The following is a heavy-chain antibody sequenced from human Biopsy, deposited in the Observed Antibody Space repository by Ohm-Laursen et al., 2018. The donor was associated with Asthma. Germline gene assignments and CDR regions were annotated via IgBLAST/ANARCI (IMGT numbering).Heavy chain of an antibody. J-gene: IGHJ6*02. CDR2: IIPIFGTA. CDR3: ARHPYVDGSDNYYYRGNDYYLGMDV. V-gene: IGHV1-69*01. D-gene: IGHD3-10*01. CDR1: GYTFNSVA. Sequence: GSSVKVSCKASGYTFNSVAVMWVRQAPGQGLEWMGGIIPIFGTANYAQKFQGRVTITADESTSTAYMELSSLRSEDTAVYYCARHPYVDGSDNYYYRGNDYYLGMDVWGQGTTVTVSS.